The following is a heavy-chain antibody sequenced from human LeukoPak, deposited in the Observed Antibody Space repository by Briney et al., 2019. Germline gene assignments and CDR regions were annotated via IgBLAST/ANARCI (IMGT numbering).Heavy chain of an antibody. J-gene: IGHJ4*02. CDR1: GFTFSSYS. D-gene: IGHD4-17*01. CDR2: INWNGGST. Sequence: GGSLRLSCAASGFTFSSYSMNWVRQAPGKGLEWVSGINWNGGSTGYADSVKGRFTISRDNAKNSLYLQMNSLRAEDTALYYCARDRSRGRHGDYFDYWGQGTLVTVSS. CDR3: ARDRSRGRHGDYFDY. V-gene: IGHV3-20*04.